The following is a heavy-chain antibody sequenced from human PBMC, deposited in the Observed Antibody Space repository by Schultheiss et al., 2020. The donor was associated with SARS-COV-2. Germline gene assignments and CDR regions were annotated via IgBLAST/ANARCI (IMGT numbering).Heavy chain of an antibody. J-gene: IGHJ6*02. D-gene: IGHD3-3*01. V-gene: IGHV3-30*04. CDR3: TTGYSRTPRYYDFWSGYPSYGMDV. Sequence: GGSLRLSCAASGFTFSSYAMHWVRQAPGKGLEWVAVISYDGSDKYYADSVKGRFTISRDNSKNTLYLQMNSLKTEDTAVYYCTTGYSRTPRYYDFWSGYPSYGMDVWGQGTTVTVSS. CDR2: ISYDGSDK. CDR1: GFTFSSYA.